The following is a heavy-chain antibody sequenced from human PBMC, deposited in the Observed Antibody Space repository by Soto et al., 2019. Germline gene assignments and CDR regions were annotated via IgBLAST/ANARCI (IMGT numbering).Heavy chain of an antibody. Sequence: PGESLKISCEGSGFSFSKYTVGWMRQIPGKGLEWMGIIHPGDSDTRYSPSFQGQVTISADKSISTAYLQWSSLKASDTAMYYCTLYYGDSYYYYNGMDVWGQGTTVTVS. CDR3: TLYYGDSYYYYNGMDV. CDR2: IHPGDSDT. V-gene: IGHV5-51*01. D-gene: IGHD4-17*01. CDR1: GFSFSKYT. J-gene: IGHJ6*02.